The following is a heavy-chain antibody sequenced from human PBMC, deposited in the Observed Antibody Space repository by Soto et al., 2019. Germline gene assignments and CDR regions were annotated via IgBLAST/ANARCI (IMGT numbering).Heavy chain of an antibody. CDR3: ARSGGDYYYYYGMDV. Sequence: XETLSLTCGVYGVSFSGYSWSWIRQPPGKGLEGIGEIKHSGSTNYNPSRKSRVTISVDTSKNQFSLKLSSVTAADTAVYYCARSGGDYYYYYGMDVWGQGTTVTVSS. CDR2: IKHSGST. D-gene: IGHD4-17*01. V-gene: IGHV4-34*01. CDR1: GVSFSGYS. J-gene: IGHJ6*02.